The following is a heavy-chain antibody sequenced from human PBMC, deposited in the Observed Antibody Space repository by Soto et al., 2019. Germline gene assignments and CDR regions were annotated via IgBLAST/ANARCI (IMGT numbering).Heavy chain of an antibody. CDR1: GFTFSSYA. CDR2: ISGSGGST. D-gene: IGHD4-17*01. V-gene: IGHV3-23*01. J-gene: IGHJ4*02. CDR3: AKVGGYGDTYYFDY. Sequence: EVQLLESGGGLVQPGGSLRLSCAASGFTFSSYAMSWVRQAPGKGLEWVSSISGSGGSTYYADSVKGRFTISRDNSKNPLYLQMNSLRAEDTAVYYCAKVGGYGDTYYFDYWGQGTLVTVSS.